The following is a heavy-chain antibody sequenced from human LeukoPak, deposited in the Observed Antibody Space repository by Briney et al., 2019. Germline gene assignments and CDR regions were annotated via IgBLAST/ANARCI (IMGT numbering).Heavy chain of an antibody. V-gene: IGHV3-21*01. Sequence: GGSLRLSCAASGFTFSSYEMNWVRQAPGKGLEWVSSISGSASYIYYGDSMKGRFTISRDTANNSLSLQMNSLRAEDTAVYYCARMITFGGVIALDAFDIWGQGTMVTVSS. CDR2: ISGSASYI. CDR3: ARMITFGGVIALDAFDI. D-gene: IGHD3-16*02. CDR1: GFTFSSYE. J-gene: IGHJ3*02.